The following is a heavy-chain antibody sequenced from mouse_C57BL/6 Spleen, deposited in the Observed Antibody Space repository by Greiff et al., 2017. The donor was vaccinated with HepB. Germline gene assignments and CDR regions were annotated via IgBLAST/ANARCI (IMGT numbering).Heavy chain of an antibody. CDR2: IDPSDSYT. Sequence: QVQLKQPGAELVKPEASVKLSCKASGYTFTSYWMQWVKQRPGQGLEWIGEIDPSDSYTNYNQKFKGKATLTVDTSSSTAYMQLSSLTSEDSAVYYCARGYGSPDVWGTGTTVTVSS. CDR1: GYTFTSYW. D-gene: IGHD1-1*01. V-gene: IGHV1-50*01. CDR3: ARGYGSPDV. J-gene: IGHJ1*03.